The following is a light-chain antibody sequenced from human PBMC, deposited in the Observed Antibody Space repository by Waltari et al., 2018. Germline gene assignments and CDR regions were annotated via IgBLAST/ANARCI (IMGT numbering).Light chain of an antibody. Sequence: DIQMTQSPSSLSASVGDTVTITCQASQDIGNNLNWYQQKPGKAPKLLIYRASSLQSGIPSRFSGSGSGTDFTLTISSLQPEDFATYYCQQTYSYPWTFGQGTKVEIK. CDR2: RAS. CDR1: QDIGNN. J-gene: IGKJ1*01. CDR3: QQTYSYPWT. V-gene: IGKV1-16*01.